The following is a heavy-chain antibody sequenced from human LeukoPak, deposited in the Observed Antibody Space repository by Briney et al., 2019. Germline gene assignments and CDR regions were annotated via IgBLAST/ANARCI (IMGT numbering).Heavy chain of an antibody. CDR3: SARTSGHSPFDP. D-gene: IGHD3-10*01. CDR1: GGSFSGYC. J-gene: IGHJ5*02. Sequence: SETLYLTCAVYGGSFSGYCWSWIRQPPGKGLEWIGEINHSGSTNYNPSLKSRVTTSVDAYDNQSALQLRSVLAAEVAVFYASARTSGHSPFDPWGQGTLVTVSS. CDR2: INHSGST. V-gene: IGHV4-34*03.